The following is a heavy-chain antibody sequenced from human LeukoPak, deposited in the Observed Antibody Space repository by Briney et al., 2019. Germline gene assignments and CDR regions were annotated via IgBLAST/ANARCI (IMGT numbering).Heavy chain of an antibody. J-gene: IGHJ5*02. D-gene: IGHD4-17*01. CDR1: GGSISSYY. V-gene: IGHV4-59*01. Sequence: SETLSLTCTVSGGSISSYYWSWIRQPPGKGLEWIGYIYYSGSTNYNPSLKSRVTISVDTSKNQFSLKLSSVTAADTAVYYCARDAFVNGDYHWFGPWGQGTLVTVSS. CDR3: ARDAFVNGDYHWFGP. CDR2: IYYSGST.